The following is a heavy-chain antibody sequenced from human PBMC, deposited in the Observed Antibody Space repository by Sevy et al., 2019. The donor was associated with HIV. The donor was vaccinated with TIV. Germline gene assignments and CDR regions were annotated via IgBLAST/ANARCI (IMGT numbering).Heavy chain of an antibody. CDR2: TYYRSKWQA. CDR1: GDSVSSISAT. Sequence: KQSQTLSLTCDISGDSVSSISATWNWIRLSPSGGLEWLGRTYYRSKWQADYEVSLKSRLNINPDTSKNQFSLQLNYVTPEDTAVYYCERLVGNSWFDSWGQGSLVTVSS. V-gene: IGHV6-1*01. CDR3: ERLVGNSWFDS. J-gene: IGHJ5*01. D-gene: IGHD1-26*01.